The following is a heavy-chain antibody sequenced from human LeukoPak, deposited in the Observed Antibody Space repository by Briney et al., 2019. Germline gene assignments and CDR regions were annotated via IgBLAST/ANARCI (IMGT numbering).Heavy chain of an antibody. D-gene: IGHD2-8*01. J-gene: IGHJ3*01. V-gene: IGHV3-23*01. CDR3: ANRGTKWLPPPTDAFDV. CDR2: ISSGGGTT. Sequence: GGSLRLSCAASGFSFSSHAMSWVRQAPGKGLQWVSTISSGGGTTYYGDSVKGRFTISRDNSKNTLYLQVNSLRVDDTAIYYCANRGTKWLPPPTDAFDVWGQGTMVTVSS. CDR1: GFSFSSHA.